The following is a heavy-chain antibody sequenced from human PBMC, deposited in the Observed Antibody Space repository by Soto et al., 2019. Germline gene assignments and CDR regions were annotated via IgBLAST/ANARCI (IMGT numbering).Heavy chain of an antibody. V-gene: IGHV3-21*01. J-gene: IGHJ4*02. CDR2: ISSSSTYI. CDR3: XXXXXXXXXXXXXXDY. Sequence: EVQLVESGGGLVKPGGSLRLSCAASGFTFSSHSMNWVRQAPGKGLEWVSSISSSSTYIYYADSVKGRFTISRDNAKXXXXXXXXXXXXXXXXXXXXXXXXXXXXXXXXXXDYWGQGTLVTVSS. CDR1: GFTFSSHS.